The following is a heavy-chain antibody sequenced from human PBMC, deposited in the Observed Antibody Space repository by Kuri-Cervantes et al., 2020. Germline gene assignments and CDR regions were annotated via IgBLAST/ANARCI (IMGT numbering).Heavy chain of an antibody. Sequence: GGSLRLSCAASGFTFSSYAMHWVRQAPGQGLEWMGWINPNSGGTNYAQKFQGRVTMTRDTSISTAYMELSRLRSDDTAVYYCASGGHYYDPLVGDYWGQGTLVTVSS. CDR2: INPNSGGT. D-gene: IGHD3-22*01. CDR1: GFTFSSYA. V-gene: IGHV1-2*02. CDR3: ASGGHYYDPLVGDY. J-gene: IGHJ4*02.